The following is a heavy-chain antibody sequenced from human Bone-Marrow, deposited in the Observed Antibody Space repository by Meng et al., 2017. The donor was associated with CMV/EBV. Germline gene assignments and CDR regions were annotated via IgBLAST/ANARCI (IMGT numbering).Heavy chain of an antibody. CDR3: AGDGTGVGRYSSSWYPLRLNYYGMDV. J-gene: IGHJ6*02. Sequence: GSLRLSCTVSGGSISSSSYYWGWIRQPPGKGLEWIGSIYYSGSTYYNPSLKSRVTISVDTSKNQFSLKLSSVTAADTAVYYCAGDGTGVGRYSSSWYPLRLNYYGMDVWGQGTTVTVSS. D-gene: IGHD6-13*01. CDR1: GGSISSSSYY. CDR2: IYYSGST. V-gene: IGHV4-39*07.